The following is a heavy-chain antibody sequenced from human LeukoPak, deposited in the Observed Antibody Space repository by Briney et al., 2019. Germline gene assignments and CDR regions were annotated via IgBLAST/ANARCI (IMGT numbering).Heavy chain of an antibody. J-gene: IGHJ4*02. Sequence: PGGSLRLSCAASGFTFSTFWMSWVRQAPGKGLEWVANIKQDGSEKYYVDSVKGRFTISRDDSQNSLYLQMNSLRTEDTAVYYCTRDFDSSGYHGLDDWGQGTLVTVSS. CDR3: TRDFDSSGYHGLDD. V-gene: IGHV3-7*05. D-gene: IGHD3-22*01. CDR2: IKQDGSEK. CDR1: GFTFSTFW.